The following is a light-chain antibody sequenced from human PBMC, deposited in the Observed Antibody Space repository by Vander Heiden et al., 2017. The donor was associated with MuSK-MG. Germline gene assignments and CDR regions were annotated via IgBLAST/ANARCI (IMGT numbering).Light chain of an antibody. CDR1: QTISYY. V-gene: IGKV1-39*01. CDR2: AAS. CDR3: QQSYIVPLT. Sequence: DIQMTQSPSSLSASVGDRVTITCRASQTISYYVSWYQQKPGKAPKLLIFAASNLQSGVPSRFSGSGSGTDFTLTVNSLQLEDFATYYCQQSYIVPLTFGQGTKVE. J-gene: IGKJ1*01.